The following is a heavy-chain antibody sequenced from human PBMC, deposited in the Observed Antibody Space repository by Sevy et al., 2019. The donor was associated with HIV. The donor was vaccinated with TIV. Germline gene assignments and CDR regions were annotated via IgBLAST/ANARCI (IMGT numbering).Heavy chain of an antibody. CDR3: AGGHCSSTSCTRAIGY. V-gene: IGHV3-30*02. D-gene: IGHD2-2*01. J-gene: IGHJ4*02. Sequence: GGSLRLSCAASGFTFSSYGMHWVRQAPGKGLEWVAFIRYDGSNKYYADSVKGRFTISRDNSKNTLYLQMNSLRAEDTAVYYCAGGHCSSTSCTRAIGYWGQGTLVTVSS. CDR1: GFTFSSYG. CDR2: IRYDGSNK.